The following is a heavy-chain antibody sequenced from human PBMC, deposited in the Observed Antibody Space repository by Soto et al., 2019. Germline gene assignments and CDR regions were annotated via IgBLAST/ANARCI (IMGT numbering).Heavy chain of an antibody. V-gene: IGHV4-31*03. Sequence: QVQLQESGPGLVKPSQTLSLTCTVSGGSISSGGYYWSWIRQHPGKGLEWIGYIYYSGSTYYNPSLNTRVTISVDTSKNQFSLTLSSVTAADTAVYYCARERRGYYYGSGRRGYYGMDVWGQGTTVTVSS. J-gene: IGHJ6*02. CDR1: GGSISSGGYY. D-gene: IGHD3-10*01. CDR2: IYYSGST. CDR3: ARERRGYYYGSGRRGYYGMDV.